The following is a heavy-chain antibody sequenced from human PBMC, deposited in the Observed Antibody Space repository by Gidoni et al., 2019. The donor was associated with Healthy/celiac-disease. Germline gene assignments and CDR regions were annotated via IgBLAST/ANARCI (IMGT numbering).Heavy chain of an antibody. CDR2: IIPILGIA. D-gene: IGHD3-22*01. CDR3: APMGYYDSSGYSYYFDY. CDR1: GGTFSSYA. V-gene: IGHV1-69*04. J-gene: IGHJ4*02. Sequence: QVQLVQSGAEVKKPGSSVKVSCKASGGTFSSYAISWVRQAPGQGLAWMGRIIPILGIANYAQKFQGRVTITADKSTSTAYMELSSLRSEDTAVYYCAPMGYYDSSGYSYYFDYWGQGTLVTVSS.